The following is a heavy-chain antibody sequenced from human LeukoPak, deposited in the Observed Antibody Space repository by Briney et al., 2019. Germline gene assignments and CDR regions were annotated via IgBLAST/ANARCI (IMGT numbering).Heavy chain of an antibody. CDR2: IIPIFGTA. CDR1: GGTFSSYA. V-gene: IGHV1-69*13. CDR3: ARDIVVVPAAYYYYGMDV. D-gene: IGHD2-2*01. J-gene: IGHJ6*02. Sequence: SVKVSCKASGGTFSSYAISWVRQAPGQGLEWMGGIIPIFGTANYAQKFQGRVTITADESTSTAYMELSSLRSEDTAVYYCARDIVVVPAAYYYYGMDVWGQGTTVTVSS.